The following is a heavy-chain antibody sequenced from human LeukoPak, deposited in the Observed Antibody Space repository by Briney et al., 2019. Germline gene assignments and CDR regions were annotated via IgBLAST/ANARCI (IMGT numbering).Heavy chain of an antibody. CDR3: ARSKIAVAAPFDY. V-gene: IGHV4-34*01. CDR1: GGSFSGYY. D-gene: IGHD6-19*01. J-gene: IGHJ4*02. Sequence: SETLSLTCAVYGGSFSGYYWSWIRQPPGKGLEWIGEINHSGSTNYNPSLKSRVTISVDTSKNQFSLKLSSVTAADTAVYYCARSKIAVAAPFDYWGQGTLVTVSS. CDR2: INHSGST.